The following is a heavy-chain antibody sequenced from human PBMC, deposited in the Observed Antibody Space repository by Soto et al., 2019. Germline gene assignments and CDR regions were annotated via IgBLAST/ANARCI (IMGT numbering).Heavy chain of an antibody. CDR1: GGSFSGDY. Sequence: PSEPLSLTCDVSGGSFSGDYWSWVRQPPGKGLEWIGEINHSGSTNYNPSLKSRVTISVDTSKNQFSLKLSSVTAADTAVYYCARVRGYYGSGSYYYYYGMDVWGQGTTVT. D-gene: IGHD3-10*01. J-gene: IGHJ6*02. CDR2: INHSGST. CDR3: ARVRGYYGSGSYYYYYGMDV. V-gene: IGHV4-34*01.